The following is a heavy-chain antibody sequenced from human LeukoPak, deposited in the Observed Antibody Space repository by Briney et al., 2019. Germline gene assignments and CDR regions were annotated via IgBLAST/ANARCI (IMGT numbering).Heavy chain of an antibody. CDR2: IYHSGST. D-gene: IGHD2-2*02. CDR3: ARQGYCSSTSCYKGGGSYFDY. V-gene: IGHV4-38-2*01. CDR1: GYSISSGYY. Sequence: PSETLSLTCAVSGYSISSGYYWGWIRQPPGKGLEWIGSIYHSGSTYYNPSLKSRVTISVDTSKNQFSLELSSVTAADTAVYYCARQGYCSSTSCYKGGGSYFDYWGQGTLVTVSS. J-gene: IGHJ4*02.